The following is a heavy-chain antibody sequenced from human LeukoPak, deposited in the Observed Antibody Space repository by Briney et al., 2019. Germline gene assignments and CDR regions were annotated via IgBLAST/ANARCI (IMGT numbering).Heavy chain of an antibody. CDR1: GGSFSGYY. Sequence: SETLSLTCAVYGGSFSGYYWSWIRQPPGKGLEWIGEINHGGSTNYNPSLKSRVTISVDKSKNQFSLKLSSVTAADTAVYYCARGTVTGYSITGVDYWGQGTLVTVSS. D-gene: IGHD6-13*01. V-gene: IGHV4-34*01. CDR3: ARGTVTGYSITGVDY. CDR2: INHGGST. J-gene: IGHJ4*02.